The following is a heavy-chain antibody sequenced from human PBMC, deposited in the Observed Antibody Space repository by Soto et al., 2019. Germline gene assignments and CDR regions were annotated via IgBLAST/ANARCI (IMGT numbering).Heavy chain of an antibody. Sequence: EVQLVESGGGLVQPGGSLRLSCAASGFTFSNYWRDWVRQAPGKGLVWVSRIKRDGSSISYADSVKGRVTISRDNAKNTLYLQMNSLRAEDTAVYYCARDGGRGGDLDYWGQGTLVTVSS. D-gene: IGHD2-21*02. CDR2: IKRDGSSI. V-gene: IGHV3-74*01. J-gene: IGHJ4*02. CDR3: ARDGGRGGDLDY. CDR1: GFTFSNYW.